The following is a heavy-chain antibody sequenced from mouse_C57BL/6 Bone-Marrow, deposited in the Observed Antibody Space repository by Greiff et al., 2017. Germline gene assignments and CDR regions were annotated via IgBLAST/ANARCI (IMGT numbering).Heavy chain of an antibody. CDR3: TTAITTVSRGYAMDY. D-gene: IGHD1-1*01. Sequence: VQLQQSGAELVRPGASVKLSCTASGFNIKDDYMHWVKQRPEQGLEWIGWIDPENGDTEYASKFKGKATITADTSSNTAYLQLSSLTSEDTAVYYCTTAITTVSRGYAMDYWGQGTSVTVSS. CDR1: GFNIKDDY. V-gene: IGHV14-4*01. CDR2: IDPENGDT. J-gene: IGHJ4*01.